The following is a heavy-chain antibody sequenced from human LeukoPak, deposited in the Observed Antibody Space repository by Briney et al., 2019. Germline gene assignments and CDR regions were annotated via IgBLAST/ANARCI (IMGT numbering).Heavy chain of an antibody. J-gene: IGHJ4*02. CDR3: ARDGDTSTAGYSRQDY. CDR1: GGSISGSSYY. D-gene: IGHD6-13*01. V-gene: IGHV4-39*07. CDR2: LHYSGST. Sequence: SETLSLTCAVSGGSISGSSYYWGWIRQPPGKGLEWIGSLHYSGSTTYNPSLKSRVTISADMSKNQFSLKLSSVTAADTAVYYCARDGDTSTAGYSRQDYWGQGTLVTVSS.